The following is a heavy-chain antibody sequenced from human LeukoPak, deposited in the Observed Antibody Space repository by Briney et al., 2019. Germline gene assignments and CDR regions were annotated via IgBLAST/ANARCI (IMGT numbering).Heavy chain of an antibody. J-gene: IGHJ4*02. CDR3: AKDRLRGSYYTFDY. V-gene: IGHV3-23*01. CDR2: ISGSGGST. CDR1: GVTFSSYA. Sequence: GGSLRLSCAASGVTFSSYAVSWVRQAPGKGLGWVSAISGSGGSTYYADSVKGRFTISRDNSKNPLYLQMNTLRAEDTAVYYCAKDRLRGSYYTFDYWGQGTLVTVSS. D-gene: IGHD1-26*01.